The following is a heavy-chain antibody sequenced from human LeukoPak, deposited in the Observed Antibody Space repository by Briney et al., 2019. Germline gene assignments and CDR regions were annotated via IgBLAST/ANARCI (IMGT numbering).Heavy chain of an antibody. D-gene: IGHD3/OR15-3a*01. CDR3: AKEGGTRGTFDV. Sequence: GGSLRLSCGASGFTLSDSYMSWIRQAPGKGLKWVSYILMSTNYTSYAASVKGRFTISRDNAKNSLYLQMNSLRAEDTALYYCAKEGGTRGTFDVWGQGTMVTVSS. V-gene: IGHV3-11*05. CDR1: GFTLSDSY. J-gene: IGHJ3*01. CDR2: ILMSTNYT.